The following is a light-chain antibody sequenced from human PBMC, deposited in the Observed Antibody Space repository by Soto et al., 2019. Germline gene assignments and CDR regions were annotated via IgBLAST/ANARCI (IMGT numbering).Light chain of an antibody. Sequence: QSVLAQPRSVSGSPGQSVTISCTGTSLDVGAYKHVSWYQQHPGKAPKLLIFDVSERPSGVPDRFSGSKSGNTASLTISGLQAEDEADYYCCSYAGYYSFVFATGTKVTVL. V-gene: IGLV2-11*01. CDR2: DVS. J-gene: IGLJ1*01. CDR1: SLDVGAYKH. CDR3: CSYAGYYSFV.